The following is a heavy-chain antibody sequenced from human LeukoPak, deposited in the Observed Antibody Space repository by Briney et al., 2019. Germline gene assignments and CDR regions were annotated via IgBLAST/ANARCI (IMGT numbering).Heavy chain of an antibody. CDR3: ARGYSSSPAANYYSYYYLDV. CDR2: ISLSSKTI. V-gene: IGHV3-48*04. J-gene: IGHJ6*03. CDR1: GFTFSNFG. Sequence: PGGSLRLSCTASGFTFSNFGMNWVRQAPGRGLEWVSHISLSSKTIYYADSVRGRFTVSRDNGQNSLYLQMNSLRAEDTAIHYCARGYSSSPAANYYSYYYLDVWGEGTTVTVSS. D-gene: IGHD6-6*01.